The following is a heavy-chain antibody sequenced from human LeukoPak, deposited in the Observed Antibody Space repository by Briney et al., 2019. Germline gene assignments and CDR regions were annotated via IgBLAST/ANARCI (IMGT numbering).Heavy chain of an antibody. CDR2: INPNSGGT. V-gene: IGHV1-2*02. CDR1: GYTFTSYY. J-gene: IGHJ4*02. CDR3: ARDPGGYSYGLDDY. D-gene: IGHD5-18*01. Sequence: ASVTVSCKASGYTFTSYYMHWVRQAPGQGLEWMGWINPNSGGTNYAQKFQGRVTMTRDTSISTAYMELSRLRSDDTAVYYCARDPGGYSYGLDDYWGQGTQVTVSS.